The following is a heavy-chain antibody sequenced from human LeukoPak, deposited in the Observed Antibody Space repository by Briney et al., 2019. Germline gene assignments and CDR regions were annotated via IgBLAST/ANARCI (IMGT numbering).Heavy chain of an antibody. CDR1: AFTSSSYR. CDR3: ARDSSPVIGDAFVI. J-gene: IGHJ3*02. V-gene: IGHV3-21*01. D-gene: IGHD3-16*02. Sequence: PGGSLRLSCAASAFTSSSYRMNWVRQAPGKGLEWVSSISSSSSYIYHADSVKGRFTISRDNAKNSLYLQMNSLRAEDTAVYYCARDSSPVIGDAFVILGQGTMVTVSS. CDR2: ISSSSSYI.